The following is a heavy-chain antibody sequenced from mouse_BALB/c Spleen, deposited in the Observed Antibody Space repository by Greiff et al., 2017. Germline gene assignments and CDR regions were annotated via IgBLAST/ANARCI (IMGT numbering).Heavy chain of an antibody. V-gene: IGHV1-18*01. Sequence: EVQLQESGPELVKPGASVKIPCKASGYTFTDYNMDWVKQSHGKSLEWIGDINPNNGGTIYNQKFKGKATLTVDKSSSTAYMGLRSLTSEDTSVYYCARSRYYGSSYYFDDWGQGTTLTVSS. CDR1: GYTFTDYN. J-gene: IGHJ2*01. CDR2: INPNNGGT. CDR3: ARSRYYGSSYYFDD. D-gene: IGHD1-1*01.